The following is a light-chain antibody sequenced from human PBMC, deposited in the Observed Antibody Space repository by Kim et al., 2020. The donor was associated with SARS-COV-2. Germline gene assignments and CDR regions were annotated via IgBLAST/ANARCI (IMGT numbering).Light chain of an antibody. CDR2: GKY. J-gene: IGLJ3*02. CDR3: NSRDSSGDHVV. Sequence: LGQTVRLTCQGDSLRNYYATWYQQRPGQAPILVLYGKYNRPSGIPDRFSGSASGNTASLTITGAQAEDEADYYCNSRDSSGDHVVFGGGTKVTVL. CDR1: SLRNYY. V-gene: IGLV3-19*01.